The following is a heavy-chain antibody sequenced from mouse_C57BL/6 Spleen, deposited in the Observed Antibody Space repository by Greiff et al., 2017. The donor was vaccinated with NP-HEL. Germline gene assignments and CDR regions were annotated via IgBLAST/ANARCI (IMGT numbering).Heavy chain of an antibody. D-gene: IGHD4-1*01. CDR2: INPNNGGT. CDR3: AREERLGRPFDY. Sequence: EVQLQQSGPELVKPGASVKISCKASGYTFTDYYMNWVKQSHGKSLEWIGDINPNNGGTSYNQKFKGKATLTVDKSSSTAYMELRSLTSEDSAVYYCAREERLGRPFDYWGQGTTLTVSS. V-gene: IGHV1-26*01. J-gene: IGHJ2*01. CDR1: GYTFTDYY.